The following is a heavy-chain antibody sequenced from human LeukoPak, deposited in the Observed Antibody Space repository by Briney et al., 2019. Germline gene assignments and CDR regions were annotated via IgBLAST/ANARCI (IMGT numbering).Heavy chain of an antibody. CDR3: ARETYYDFWSGYFHYYYYGMDV. D-gene: IGHD3-3*01. Sequence: PSETLSLTCAVYGGSFSGYYWSWIRQPPGKGLEWIGEINHSGSTNYNPSLKSRVTISVDTSKNQFSLKLSSVTAADTAVYYCARETYYDFWSGYFHYYYYGMDVWGQGTTVTVSS. CDR2: INHSGST. CDR1: GGSFSGYY. J-gene: IGHJ6*02. V-gene: IGHV4-34*01.